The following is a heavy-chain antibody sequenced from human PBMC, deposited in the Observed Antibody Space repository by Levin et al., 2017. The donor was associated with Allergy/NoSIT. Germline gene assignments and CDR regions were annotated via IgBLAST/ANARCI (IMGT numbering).Heavy chain of an antibody. CDR2: ISYSGST. Sequence: SQTLSLTCTVSGGSISSSYWSWIRQPPGKGLEWIGYISYSGSTNYNPSVESRVTISVYTSKNQFSLKLRSVTAADTAVYYCARAPRDISTGYYPFYFDFWGQGTLVTVSS. D-gene: IGHD3-9*01. V-gene: IGHV4-59*01. CDR1: GGSISSSY. J-gene: IGHJ4*02. CDR3: ARAPRDISTGYYPFYFDF.